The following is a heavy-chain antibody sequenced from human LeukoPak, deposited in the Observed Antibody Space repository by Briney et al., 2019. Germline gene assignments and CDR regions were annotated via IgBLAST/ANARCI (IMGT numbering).Heavy chain of an antibody. CDR3: AREGNRRSFDY. D-gene: IGHD1-14*01. Sequence: ETLSLTCTVSGGSISSSSYYWGWVRQAPGKGLEWVANIKQDGSEKYYVDSVKGRFTISRDNAKNSLYLQMNSLRAEDTAVFYCAREGNRRSFDYWGQGTLVTVSS. J-gene: IGHJ4*02. V-gene: IGHV3-7*01. CDR2: IKQDGSEK. CDR1: GGSISSSSYY.